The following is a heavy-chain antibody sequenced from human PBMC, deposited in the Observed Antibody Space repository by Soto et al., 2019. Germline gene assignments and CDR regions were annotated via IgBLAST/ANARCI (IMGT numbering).Heavy chain of an antibody. Sequence: QVQLVESGGGVVQPGRSLRLSCAASGFIFSSYGMHWVRQAPGKGLEWVAFISNDGSNKYYADSVEGRFTISRDNSKNTLYLPMNSLRAEDPAVYSCAANPQDLPCGGDCYIDYWGQGTRVTVSS. V-gene: IGHV3-30*03. CDR2: ISNDGSNK. D-gene: IGHD2-21*02. CDR1: GFIFSSYG. J-gene: IGHJ4*02. CDR3: AANPQDLPCGGDCYIDY.